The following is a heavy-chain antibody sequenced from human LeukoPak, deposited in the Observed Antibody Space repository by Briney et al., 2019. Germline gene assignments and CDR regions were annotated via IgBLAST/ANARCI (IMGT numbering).Heavy chain of an antibody. CDR1: GGSFSGYY. D-gene: IGHD3-10*01. J-gene: IGHJ4*02. Sequence: SETLSLTCAVYGGSFSGYYWSWIRQPPGKGLEWIGEINHSGSTNYNPSLKSRVTISVDTSKNQFSLKLSSVTAADTAVYYCALKADQLLWFGDRPFDYWGQGTLVTVSS. V-gene: IGHV4-34*01. CDR3: ALKADQLLWFGDRPFDY. CDR2: INHSGST.